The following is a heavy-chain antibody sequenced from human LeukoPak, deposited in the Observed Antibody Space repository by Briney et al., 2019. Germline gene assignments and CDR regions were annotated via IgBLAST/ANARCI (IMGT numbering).Heavy chain of an antibody. CDR1: GGCISSYY. J-gene: IGHJ6*02. CDR3: ARHNDYYVVGGMDV. CDR2: IYYSGST. D-gene: IGHD3-10*02. V-gene: IGHV4-59*08. Sequence: SETLSLTCTVSGGCISSYYWSWIRQPPGKGLEWIGYIYYSGSTNYNPSLKSRVTISVDTSKNQFSLKLSSVTAADTAVYYCARHNDYYVVGGMDVWGQGTTVTVSS.